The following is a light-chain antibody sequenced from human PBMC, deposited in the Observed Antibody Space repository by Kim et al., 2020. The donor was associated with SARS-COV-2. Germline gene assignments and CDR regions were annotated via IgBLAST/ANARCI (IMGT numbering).Light chain of an antibody. Sequence: DIQLTHSPPFLSASVGDRVTITCRASQGISTYLAWYQQIPGKAPKLLIYRASTLQSGVPSRFSGSGSGTEFTLTISNLQPEDFAIYYCQQLNSYPWTFGQGTKVDI. CDR3: QQLNSYPWT. CDR2: RAS. J-gene: IGKJ1*01. V-gene: IGKV1-9*01. CDR1: QGISTY.